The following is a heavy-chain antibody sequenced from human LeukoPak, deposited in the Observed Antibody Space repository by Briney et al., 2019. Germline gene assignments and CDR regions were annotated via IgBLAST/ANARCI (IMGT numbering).Heavy chain of an antibody. CDR2: ISWNSGSI. V-gene: IGHV3-9*01. CDR3: AKDKGSAARSFDY. D-gene: IGHD2-2*01. Sequence: PGGSLRLSCAASGFTFDDYAMHWVRQAPGKGLEWVSGISWNSGSIGYADSVKGRFTISRDNAKNSLYLQMNSLRAEDTALYYCAKDKGSAARSFDYWGQGTLVTVSS. J-gene: IGHJ4*02. CDR1: GFTFDDYA.